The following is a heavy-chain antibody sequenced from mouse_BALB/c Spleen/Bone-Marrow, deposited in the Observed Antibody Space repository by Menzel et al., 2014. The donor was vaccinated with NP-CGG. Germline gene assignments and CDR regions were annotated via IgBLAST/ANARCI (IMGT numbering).Heavy chain of an antibody. CDR1: GYAFTNYL. CDR2: INPGSGGT. V-gene: IGHV1-54*01. D-gene: IGHD1-2*01. J-gene: IGHJ4*01. Sequence: QVHVKLSGAELVRPGTSVKVSCKASGYAFTNYLIEWVKQRPGQGLEWIGVINPGSGGTNYNEKFKGKATLTADKSSSTAYMQLSSLTSDDSAVYFCARGGDYGFMDYWGQGTSVTVSS. CDR3: ARGGDYGFMDY.